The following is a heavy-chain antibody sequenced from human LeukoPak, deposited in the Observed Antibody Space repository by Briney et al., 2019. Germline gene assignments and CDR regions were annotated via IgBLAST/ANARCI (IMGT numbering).Heavy chain of an antibody. Sequence: PGGSLRLSCAASGFTFSSYAMSWVRQAPGKGLEWVSVIHKNAITSYADTVKGRSTISRDNSKNTLYLQMNNLRVDDTAVYYCARSLRVRGVPDYMDVWGKGTTVTVYS. J-gene: IGHJ6*03. CDR3: ARSLRVRGVPDYMDV. V-gene: IGHV3-23*05. CDR2: IHKNAIT. D-gene: IGHD3-10*01. CDR1: GFTFSSYA.